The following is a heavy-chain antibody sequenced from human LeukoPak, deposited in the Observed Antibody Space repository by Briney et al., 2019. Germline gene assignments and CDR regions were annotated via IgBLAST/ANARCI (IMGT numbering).Heavy chain of an antibody. CDR1: GFTFSSYS. J-gene: IGHJ6*03. V-gene: IGHV3-48*01. CDR3: AREIKWLRFYYYYYMDV. Sequence: GGSLRLSCAASGFTFSSYSMNWVRQAPGKGLEWVSYISSSSTIYYADSVKGRFTISRDNAKNSLYLQMNSLRAEDTAVYYCAREIKWLRFYYYYYMDVWGKGTTVTISS. CDR2: ISSSSTI. D-gene: IGHD5-12*01.